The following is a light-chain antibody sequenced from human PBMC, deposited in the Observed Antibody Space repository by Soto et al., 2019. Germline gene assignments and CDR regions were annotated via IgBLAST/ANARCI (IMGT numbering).Light chain of an antibody. CDR1: QILLHSNGYDY. J-gene: IGKJ1*01. CDR2: LGS. CDR3: MQPLQSWT. Sequence: DSVMTRSPLSLRVSPGEPASISWRSGQILLHSNGYDYLDWYLQKPGQSPQLLIYLGSNRASGVPDRFSGSGSGTDFTLKISRVEAEDVGVYYCMQPLQSWTFGQGTKVDIK. V-gene: IGKV2-28*01.